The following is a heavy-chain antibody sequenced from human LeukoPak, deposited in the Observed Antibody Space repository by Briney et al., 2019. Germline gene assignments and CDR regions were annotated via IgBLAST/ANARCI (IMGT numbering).Heavy chain of an antibody. J-gene: IGHJ5*02. Sequence: SGGSLRLSCAASGFTFSTYGMHWVRQAPGKGLEWVAVIWYDGSNKYYADSVKGRFTISRDNSKNTLYLQMNSLRADDTAVYYCARDHIAVAGINWFDPWGQGTLVTVSS. CDR2: IWYDGSNK. V-gene: IGHV3-33*01. CDR3: ARDHIAVAGINWFDP. D-gene: IGHD6-19*01. CDR1: GFTFSTYG.